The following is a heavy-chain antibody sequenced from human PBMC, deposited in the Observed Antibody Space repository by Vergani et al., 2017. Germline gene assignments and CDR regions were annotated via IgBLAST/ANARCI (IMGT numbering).Heavy chain of an antibody. CDR3: AKHFRGWGINY. CDR2: IQFDGSNQ. V-gene: IGHV3-30*02. D-gene: IGHD3-16*01. J-gene: IGHJ4*02. Sequence: VQLLESGGSLKQPGGSVRLSCAASGFTFSTYAMHWVRQGPGKGLEFVAFIQFDGSNQYYADSVKGRFTLSRDFSKNTLYLQMNSLRTDDTATYYCAKHFRGWGINYGGKGTQVIVSS. CDR1: GFTFSTYA.